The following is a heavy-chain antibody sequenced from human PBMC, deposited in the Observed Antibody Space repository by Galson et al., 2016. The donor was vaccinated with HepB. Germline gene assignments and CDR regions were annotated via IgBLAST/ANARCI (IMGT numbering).Heavy chain of an antibody. CDR3: ARLVGGYIDY. Sequence: SLRLSCAASGFTLSNYAMSWVRQAPGKGLEWVSDISGSGITTYYADSVKGRFTISRDNSKKTVYLQMSSLRAADTAVYYCARLVGGYIDYWGQGTLVTVSS. J-gene: IGHJ4*02. V-gene: IGHV3-23*01. CDR2: ISGSGITT. D-gene: IGHD2-15*01. CDR1: GFTLSNYA.